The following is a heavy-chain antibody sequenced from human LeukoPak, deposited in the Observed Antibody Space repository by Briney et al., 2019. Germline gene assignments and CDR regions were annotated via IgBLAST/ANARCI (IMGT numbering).Heavy chain of an antibody. Sequence: SETLSLTCTVSGGSISSSSYYWGWIRQPPGKGLEWIGSIYYSGSTYYNPSLKSRVTISVDTSKNQFSLKLSSVTAADTAVYYCARSSSWYVVSWFDPWGQGTLVTVSS. CDR2: IYYSGST. CDR1: GGSISSSSYY. V-gene: IGHV4-39*01. D-gene: IGHD6-13*01. J-gene: IGHJ5*02. CDR3: ARSSSWYVVSWFDP.